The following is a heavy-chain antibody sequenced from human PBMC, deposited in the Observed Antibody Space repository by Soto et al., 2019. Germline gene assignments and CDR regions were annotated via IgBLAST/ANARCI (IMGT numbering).Heavy chain of an antibody. CDR3: ARGISRKQPWYFDY. CDR1: GGSISSGDYY. J-gene: IGHJ4*02. V-gene: IGHV4-61*08. CDR2: IYYSGST. D-gene: IGHD3-3*02. Sequence: PSETLSLTCTVSGGSISSGDYYWSWIRQPPGKGLEWIGYIYYSGSTNYNPSLKSRVTISVDTSKNQFSLKLSSVTAADTAVYYCARGISRKQPWYFDYWGQGTLVTVSS.